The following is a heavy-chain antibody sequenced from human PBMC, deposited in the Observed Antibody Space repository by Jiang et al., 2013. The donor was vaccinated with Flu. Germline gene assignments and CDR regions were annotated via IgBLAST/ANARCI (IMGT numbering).Heavy chain of an antibody. CDR2: IHNSGTT. J-gene: IGHJ6*01. V-gene: IGHV4-59*08. CDR1: GSISSHY. D-gene: IGHD2-21*02. CDR3: ARSYCGGDCYSMFGYSYYGMDV. Sequence: GSISSHYWSWIRQPPGKGLEWIGYIHNSGTTNYNPSLKSRVTISIDTSTNQFSLKLISVTAPDTAVYYCARSYCGGDCYSMFGYSYYGMDVWGPRDHGHRLL.